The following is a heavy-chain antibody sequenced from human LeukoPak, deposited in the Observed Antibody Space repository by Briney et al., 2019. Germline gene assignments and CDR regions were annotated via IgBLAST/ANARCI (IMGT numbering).Heavy chain of an antibody. V-gene: IGHV1-46*01. CDR3: AREGTATGGDAFDI. CDR1: GYTFTSYY. CDR2: INPSGGST. Sequence: GASVKVSCKASGYTFTSYYMHWVRQAPGQGLEWMGIINPSGGSTSYAQKFQGRVTMTRDMSTSTVYMELSSLRAEDTALYYCAREGTATGGDAFDIWGQGTMVTVSS. D-gene: IGHD6-13*01. J-gene: IGHJ3*02.